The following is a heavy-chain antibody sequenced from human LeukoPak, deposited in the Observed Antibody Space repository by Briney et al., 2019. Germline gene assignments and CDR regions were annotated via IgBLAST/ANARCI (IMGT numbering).Heavy chain of an antibody. Sequence: GASVKVSCKASGYPFSTYGISWVRQAPGQGLQWMAWISTHNGKTDYAQNFQDRVTVTRDTSTNTVYMELRSLRSDDMAVYFCARDVGTTHFDFWGQGTLVTVSS. CDR3: ARDVGTTHFDF. D-gene: IGHD5-12*01. CDR1: GYPFSTYG. V-gene: IGHV1-18*03. CDR2: ISTHNGKT. J-gene: IGHJ4*02.